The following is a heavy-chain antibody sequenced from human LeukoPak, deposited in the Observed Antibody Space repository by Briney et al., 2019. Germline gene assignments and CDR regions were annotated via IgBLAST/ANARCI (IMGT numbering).Heavy chain of an antibody. CDR1: GFIFTNAW. CDR3: TTDRLFFEY. J-gene: IGHJ4*02. V-gene: IGHV3-15*01. Sequence: GGSLSLSCAASGFIFTNAWMAWVRPAPGKGLEWVGRVKSNTDGGTIDYAAPVKGRFTISRDDSKNILYLQMNDLKAEDTAVYYCTTDRLFFEYWGQGTLVTVSS. CDR2: VKSNTDGGTI. D-gene: IGHD6-6*01.